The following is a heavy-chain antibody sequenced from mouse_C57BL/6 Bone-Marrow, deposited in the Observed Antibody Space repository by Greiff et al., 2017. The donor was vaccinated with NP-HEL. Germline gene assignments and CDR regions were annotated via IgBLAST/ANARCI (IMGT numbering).Heavy chain of an antibody. CDR1: GYTFTDYY. Sequence: QVHVKQSGPELVKPGASVKISCKASGYTFTDYYINWVKQRPGQGLEWIGWLFPGSGSTYYNEKFKGKATFTVDKSSSTAYMLLSSLTSEDSAVYYCARSSPLTTVVAHSAMGYWGQGTSVTVSS. CDR2: LFPGSGST. D-gene: IGHD1-3*01. CDR3: ARSSPLTTVVAHSAMGY. J-gene: IGHJ4*01. V-gene: IGHV1-75*01.